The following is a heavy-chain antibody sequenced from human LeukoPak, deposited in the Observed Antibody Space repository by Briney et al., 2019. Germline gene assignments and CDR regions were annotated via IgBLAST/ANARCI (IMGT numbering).Heavy chain of an antibody. CDR1: GYTFTSYY. D-gene: IGHD6-13*01. Sequence: ASVKVSCKASGYTFTSYYMHWVRQAPGQGLEWMGIINPSGGSTSYAQKFQGRVTMTRDMSTSTVYMELSSLRSEDTAIYYCAREGRGVPGAIAAVKGFDYWGQGTLVTVSS. CDR2: INPSGGST. CDR3: AREGRGVPGAIAAVKGFDY. V-gene: IGHV1-46*01. J-gene: IGHJ4*02.